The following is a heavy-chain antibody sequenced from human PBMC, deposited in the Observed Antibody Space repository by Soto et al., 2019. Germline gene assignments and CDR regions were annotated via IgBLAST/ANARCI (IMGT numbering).Heavy chain of an antibody. V-gene: IGHV4-31*03. CDR3: ARDKGEMAHGGMDV. CDR2: IYYSGST. J-gene: IGHJ6*02. D-gene: IGHD3-16*01. Sequence: QVQLQESGPGLVKPSQTLSLTCTVSGGSISSGGYYWSWIRQHPGKGLEWIGYIYYSGSTYYNPSLKSRVTISVDTSKNQFSLKLSSVTAADTAVYYCARDKGEMAHGGMDVWGQGTTVTVSS. CDR1: GGSISSGGYY.